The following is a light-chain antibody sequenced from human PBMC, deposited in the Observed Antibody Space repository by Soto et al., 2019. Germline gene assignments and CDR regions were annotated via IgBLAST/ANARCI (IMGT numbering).Light chain of an antibody. CDR1: ISDFVVYNY. Sequence: QSVLTQPASVSGSPGQSITISCTGTISDFVVYNYVSWYQQHPGKAPKLMIYGVSNRPSGVSIRFSGSKSGNTASLTISGLQADDEADYYCSSHTISSALQVFGTGTKLTVL. V-gene: IGLV2-14*01. J-gene: IGLJ1*01. CDR3: SSHTISSALQV. CDR2: GVS.